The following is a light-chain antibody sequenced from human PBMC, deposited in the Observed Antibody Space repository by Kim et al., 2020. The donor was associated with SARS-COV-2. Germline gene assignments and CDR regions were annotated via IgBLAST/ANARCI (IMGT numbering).Light chain of an antibody. CDR3: QQYSDWPPLT. J-gene: IGKJ4*01. CDR2: GAS. Sequence: APGERVTLSCRASQRVTYNLAWYQHKPGQAPRVLIYGASYRDTGVPARFSGSGSGTEFTLTITSLQSEDVGTYYCQQYSDWPPLTFGGGTKVEIK. CDR1: QRVTYN. V-gene: IGKV3-15*01.